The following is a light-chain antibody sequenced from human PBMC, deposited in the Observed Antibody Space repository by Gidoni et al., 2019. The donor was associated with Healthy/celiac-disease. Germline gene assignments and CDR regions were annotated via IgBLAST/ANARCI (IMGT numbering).Light chain of an antibody. CDR2: GAS. V-gene: IGKV3-15*01. CDR1: QSVSSN. Sequence: EIVMTQSPATLSVSPGVRATLSCMASQSVSSNLAWYQQTPGQAPRLLIYGASTRATGIPARFSGSGSGTEFTLTISSMQSEDFAVYYCQQYNNWHPWTFGQGTKVEIK. J-gene: IGKJ1*01. CDR3: QQYNNWHPWT.